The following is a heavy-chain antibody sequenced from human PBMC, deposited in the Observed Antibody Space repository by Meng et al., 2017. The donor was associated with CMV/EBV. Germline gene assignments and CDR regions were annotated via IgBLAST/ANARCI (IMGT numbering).Heavy chain of an antibody. V-gene: IGHV4-39*01. Sequence: SETLSLTCTVSGGSISSSSYYWGWIRQPPGKGLEWIGSIYYSGSTYYNPSLKSRVTISVDTSKNQFSLKLSSVPAADTAVYYCAGQRGGYYSPLDYWGQGTLVTVSS. D-gene: IGHD3-22*01. CDR2: IYYSGST. CDR3: AGQRGGYYSPLDY. J-gene: IGHJ4*02. CDR1: GGSISSSSYY.